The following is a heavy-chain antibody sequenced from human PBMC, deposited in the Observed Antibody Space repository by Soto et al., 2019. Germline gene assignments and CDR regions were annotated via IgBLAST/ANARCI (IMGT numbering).Heavy chain of an antibody. CDR1: GGSISSGGYY. Sequence: SETLSLTCTVSGGSISSGGYYWSWIRQHPGKGLEWIGYIYYSGSTYYNPSLKSRVTISVDTSKNQFSLKLSSVTAADTAVYHCARDPITMVRGAGAFDIWGQGTMVTVSS. CDR2: IYYSGST. V-gene: IGHV4-31*03. D-gene: IGHD3-10*01. J-gene: IGHJ3*02. CDR3: ARDPITMVRGAGAFDI.